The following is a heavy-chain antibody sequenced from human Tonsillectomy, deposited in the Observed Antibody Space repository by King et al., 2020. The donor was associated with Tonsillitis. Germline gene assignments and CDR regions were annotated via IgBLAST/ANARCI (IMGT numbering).Heavy chain of an antibody. D-gene: IGHD6-13*01. V-gene: IGHV3-11*05. CDR2: ISGSSSYT. CDR1: GFTFSDYY. J-gene: IGHJ4*02. CDR3: ATSSSWYQGPYDY. Sequence: VQLVESGGDLVKPGGSLRLSCAASGFTFSDYYMSWIRQAPGKGLEWVSYISGSSSYTNHADSVKGRFTISRDNTENSLYLQMNSLRAEDTDVYYCATSSSWYQGPYDYWGQGTLVTVSS.